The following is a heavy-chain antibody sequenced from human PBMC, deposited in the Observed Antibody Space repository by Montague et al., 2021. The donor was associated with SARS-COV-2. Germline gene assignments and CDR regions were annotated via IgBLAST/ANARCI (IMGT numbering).Heavy chain of an antibody. CDR3: ASVQGYCNYMRCYPFFDR. CDR2: ISYSDST. J-gene: IGHJ5*02. V-gene: IGHV4-59*01. Sequence: SETLSLTCSRSGWWIAGVDWRWIRLHPGKGLKWNGDISYSDSTDYSPSLESRATISVDTSKNQISLELSSVTAADTAVYYCASVQGYCNYMRCYPFFDRWGQGTMVTVSS. D-gene: IGHD2-15*01. CDR1: GWWIAGVD.